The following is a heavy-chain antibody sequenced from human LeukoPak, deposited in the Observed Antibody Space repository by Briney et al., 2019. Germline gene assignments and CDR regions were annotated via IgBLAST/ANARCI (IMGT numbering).Heavy chain of an antibody. Sequence: PGGSLRLSCAASGFTISNNYMNRVRQAPGKGLEWVSVIYSGGNTYYADSVKGRFTISRDDSKNTLYLQMNSLRAEDTAVYYCARRGLSSSWPFDYWGQGTLVTVSS. CDR2: IYSGGNT. D-gene: IGHD6-13*01. J-gene: IGHJ4*02. CDR3: ARRGLSSSWPFDY. V-gene: IGHV3-53*01. CDR1: GFTISNNY.